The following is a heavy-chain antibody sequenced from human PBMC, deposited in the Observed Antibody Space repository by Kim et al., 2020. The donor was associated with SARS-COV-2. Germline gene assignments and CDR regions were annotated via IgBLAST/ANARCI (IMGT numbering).Heavy chain of an antibody. Sequence: GGSLRLSCTASGFTFNSYAMTWVRQAPGKGLEWVSTISGNGGTKHYADSVKGRFTVSRDNSKNKLSLQMNSLRAEDTAVYHCAKERILIVDFFFDSWGQG. CDR1: GFTFNSYA. CDR3: AKERILIVDFFFDS. D-gene: IGHD3-16*01. V-gene: IGHV3-23*01. CDR2: ISGNGGTK. J-gene: IGHJ4*02.